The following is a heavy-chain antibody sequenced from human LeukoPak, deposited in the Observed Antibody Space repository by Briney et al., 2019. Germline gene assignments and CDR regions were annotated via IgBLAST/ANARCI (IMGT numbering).Heavy chain of an antibody. CDR2: IHYSGST. Sequence: SDTLSLTCTVSGDSISSYYWSWIRQPPGKGLEWIGYIHYSGSTNYNPSLRSRVTISLDTSKNQFSLKLNSVTAADTAVYYCARAVNWNDWFDPWGQGTLVTVSS. J-gene: IGHJ5*02. CDR1: GDSISSYY. D-gene: IGHD1-1*01. CDR3: ARAVNWNDWFDP. V-gene: IGHV4-59*07.